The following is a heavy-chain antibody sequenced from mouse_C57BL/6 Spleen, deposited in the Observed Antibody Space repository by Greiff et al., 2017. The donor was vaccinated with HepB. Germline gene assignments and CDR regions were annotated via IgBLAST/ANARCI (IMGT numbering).Heavy chain of an antibody. V-gene: IGHV1-50*01. Sequence: LQQPGAELVKPGASVKLSCKASGYTFTSYWMQWVKQRPGQGLEWIGEIDPSDSYTNYNQKFKGKATLTVDTSSSTAYMQLSSLTSEDSAVYYCARGGIKAWFAYWGQGTLVTVSA. CDR1: GYTFTSYW. J-gene: IGHJ3*01. CDR2: IDPSDSYT. D-gene: IGHD2-4*01. CDR3: ARGGIKAWFAY.